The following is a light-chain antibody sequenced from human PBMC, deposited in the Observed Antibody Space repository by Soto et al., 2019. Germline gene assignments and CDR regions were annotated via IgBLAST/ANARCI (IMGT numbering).Light chain of an antibody. V-gene: IGKV3D-15*01. CDR1: QIIRSN. CDR3: QQYNNWPAIN. Sequence: IVLTQSPATLSVSPGEIATLSCSASQIIRSNLAWYQQKPGQAPRLLIYGASTRATGIPATFSGSGSGTQFTLTISSLQPEDFVVYYCQQYNNWPAINFGQGTRLEIK. CDR2: GAS. J-gene: IGKJ5*01.